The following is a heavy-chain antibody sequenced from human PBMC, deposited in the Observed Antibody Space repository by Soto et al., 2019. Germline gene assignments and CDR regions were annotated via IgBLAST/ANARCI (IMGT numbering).Heavy chain of an antibody. J-gene: IGHJ4*02. Sequence: SETLSLTCTVSGGSISSGGYYWSWIRQHPGKGLEWIGYIYYSGSTYYNPSLKSRVTISVDTSKNQFSLKLSSVTAADTAVYYFARAELSRTGYSSSWFDYWGQGTLVTVSS. CDR2: IYYSGST. D-gene: IGHD6-13*01. CDR3: ARAELSRTGYSSSWFDY. V-gene: IGHV4-31*03. CDR1: GGSISSGGYY.